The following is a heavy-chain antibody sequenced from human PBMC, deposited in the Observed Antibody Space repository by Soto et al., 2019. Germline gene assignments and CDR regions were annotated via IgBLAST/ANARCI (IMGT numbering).Heavy chain of an antibody. CDR3: ARGSGIAVAGNLPH. V-gene: IGHV4-34*01. D-gene: IGHD6-19*01. Sequence: SETLSLTCAVYGGSFSGYYWSWIRQPPGKGLEWIGEINHSGSTNYNPSLKSRVTISVDTSKNQFSLKLSSVTAADTAVYYCARGSGIAVAGNLPHWGQGTLVTVPQ. CDR2: INHSGST. CDR1: GGSFSGYY. J-gene: IGHJ4*02.